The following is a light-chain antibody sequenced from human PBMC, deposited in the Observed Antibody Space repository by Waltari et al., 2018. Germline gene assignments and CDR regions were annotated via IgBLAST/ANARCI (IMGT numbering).Light chain of an antibody. CDR1: SGHSSNV. CDR2: VSSDGSH. CDR3: QTGGHGTWV. J-gene: IGLJ3*02. V-gene: IGLV4-69*01. Sequence: QLVLTQSPSASASLGASVKLTCTLSSGHSSNVIAWHQQQPEKGPRYLMKVSSDGSHSKGDEIPDRFSGSSSGAERYLTSSSLQSEDEADYYCQTGGHGTWVFGGGTKLTVL.